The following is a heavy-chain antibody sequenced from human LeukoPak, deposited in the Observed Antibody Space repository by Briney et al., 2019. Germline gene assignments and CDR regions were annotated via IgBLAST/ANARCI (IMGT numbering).Heavy chain of an antibody. V-gene: IGHV4-31*03. Sequence: SQTLSLTCTVSGACISSNFYWSWIRQHPGKGLEWIGNIYYTGTTYYNPSLQSRVAMSVDTSKNQFSLRLSSVTAADTAVYYCARVDDSRSGWYHVDYWGQGTLVTVSS. D-gene: IGHD6-19*01. CDR2: IYYTGTT. CDR1: GACISSNFY. CDR3: ARVDDSRSGWYHVDY. J-gene: IGHJ4*02.